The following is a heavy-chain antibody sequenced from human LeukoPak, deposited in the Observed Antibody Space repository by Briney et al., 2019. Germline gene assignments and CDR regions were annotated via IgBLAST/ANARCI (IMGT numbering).Heavy chain of an antibody. D-gene: IGHD2/OR15-2a*01. CDR1: GFTVRTYI. Sequence: GGSLRLSCEASGFTVRTYIMSWVRPAPGGGLEWVSAISGGGSRTYYADSVKGRFTLSRDNSKNTLYLQMSSLRADDTAVYHCARGASEESLFDFWGQGTLVTVS. V-gene: IGHV3-23*01. J-gene: IGHJ4*02. CDR2: ISGGGSRT. CDR3: ARGASEESLFDF.